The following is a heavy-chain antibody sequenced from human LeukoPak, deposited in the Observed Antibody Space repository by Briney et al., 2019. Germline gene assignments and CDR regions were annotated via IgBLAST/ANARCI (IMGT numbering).Heavy chain of an antibody. J-gene: IGHJ4*02. CDR3: ARADYGDYAFDY. CDR1: GGSISSYY. V-gene: IGHV4-59*01. Sequence: SEALSLTCTVSGGSISSYYWSWIRQPPGKGLEWIGYIYYSGSTNYNPSLKSRVTISVDTSKNQFSLKLSSVTAADTAVYYCARADYGDYAFDYWGQGTLVTVSS. CDR2: IYYSGST. D-gene: IGHD4-17*01.